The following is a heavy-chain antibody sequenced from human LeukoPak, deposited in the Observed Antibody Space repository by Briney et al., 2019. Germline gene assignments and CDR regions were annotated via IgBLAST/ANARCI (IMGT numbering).Heavy chain of an antibody. V-gene: IGHV3-7*01. Sequence: GGSLRLSCAASGFTFSSYWMSWVRQAPGKGLEWVANIKQDGSEKYYVDSVKGRFTISRDNAKDSLYLQMNSLRAEDTAVYYCARCSYYYDSSGYYYRGFGDYWGQGTLVTVSS. J-gene: IGHJ4*02. CDR2: IKQDGSEK. D-gene: IGHD3-22*01. CDR3: ARCSYYYDSSGYYYRGFGDY. CDR1: GFTFSSYW.